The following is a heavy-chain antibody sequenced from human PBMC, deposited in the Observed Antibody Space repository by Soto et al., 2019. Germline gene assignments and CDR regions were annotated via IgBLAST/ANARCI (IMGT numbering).Heavy chain of an antibody. D-gene: IGHD3-16*02. V-gene: IGHV4-30-4*01. CDR3: ARVIEDVWGSYRYAPMYFDY. CDR1: GGSISSGDYY. CDR2: IYYSGST. J-gene: IGHJ4*02. Sequence: SETLSLTCTVSGGSISSGDYYWSWIRQPPGKGLEWIGYIYYSGSTYYNPSLKSRVTISVDTSKNQFSLKLSSVTAADTAVYYCARVIEDVWGSYRYAPMYFDYWGQGTLVTVSS.